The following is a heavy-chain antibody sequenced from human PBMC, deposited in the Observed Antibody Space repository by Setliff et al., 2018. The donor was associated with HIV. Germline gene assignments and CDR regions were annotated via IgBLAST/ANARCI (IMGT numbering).Heavy chain of an antibody. CDR2: ISPYNGDT. D-gene: IGHD1-26*01. V-gene: IGHV1-2*02. CDR3: ARGGVGATTFSVDY. CDR1: EYTFIDYF. Sequence: ASVKVSCKAFEYTFIDYFIHWVRQAPGQGLEWMGWISPYNGDTKILQKFRGRVTMTRDTSINTAYLEFSGLRSDDTAVYYCARGGVGATTFSVDYWGQGTLVTVSS. J-gene: IGHJ4*02.